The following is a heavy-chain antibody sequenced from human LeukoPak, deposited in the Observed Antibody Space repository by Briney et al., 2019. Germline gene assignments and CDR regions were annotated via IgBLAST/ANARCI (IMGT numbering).Heavy chain of an antibody. CDR2: INPNSGGT. CDR3: ARGPQVPAASIDNFGGLNWFDP. D-gene: IGHD2-2*01. J-gene: IGHJ5*02. CDR1: GYTFTGYY. Sequence: ASVKVSCKASGYTFTGYYMHWVRQAPGQGLEWMGWINPNSGGTNYAQKFQGRVTMTRDTSISTAYMELSRLRSDDTAVYYCARGPQVPAASIDNFGGLNWFDPWGQGTLVTVS. V-gene: IGHV1-2*02.